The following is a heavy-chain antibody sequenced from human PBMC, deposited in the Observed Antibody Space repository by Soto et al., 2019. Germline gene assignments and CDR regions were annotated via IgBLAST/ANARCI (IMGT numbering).Heavy chain of an antibody. D-gene: IGHD6-19*01. V-gene: IGHV2-5*02. J-gene: IGHJ5*02. CDR2: IYWDDDK. CDR3: AHRPILVSGTSGFAWFDP. Sequence: QVTLKESGPTLVKPTQTLTLTCTFSGFSLSASGVAVGWIRQPPGKALEWLALIYWDDDKRYSPSLKSRLTITKDTSTNQVFLTMTNMDPADTASYYCAHRPILVSGTSGFAWFDPWGQGTLVTVSS. CDR1: GFSLSASGVA.